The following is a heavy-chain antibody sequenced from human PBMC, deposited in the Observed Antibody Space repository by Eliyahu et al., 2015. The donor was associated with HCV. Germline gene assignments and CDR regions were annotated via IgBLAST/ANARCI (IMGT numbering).Heavy chain of an antibody. Sequence: QVQLQESGPGLVKPSETLSLTCTVSGGSITTYYWSWIRQPPGKELEWIGYIHYSGSTNYNPSLKSRVTISIDTSKNQFSLNLTSVTAADTAMYYCASGGGGIAVTGTGGWFDPWGQGTLVTVSS. D-gene: IGHD6-19*01. J-gene: IGHJ5*02. CDR3: ASGGGGIAVTGTGGWFDP. V-gene: IGHV4-59*01. CDR1: GGSITTYY. CDR2: IHYSGST.